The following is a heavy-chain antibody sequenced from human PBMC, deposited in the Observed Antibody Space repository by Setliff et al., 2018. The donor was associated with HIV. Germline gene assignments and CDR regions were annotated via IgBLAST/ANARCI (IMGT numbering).Heavy chain of an antibody. J-gene: IGHJ6*03. Sequence: PGGSLRLSCEASGFTFGDFCMNWVRQAPGKGLEWVSYISSQRTTIFYSDSVKGRFTISRDNDKNLLFLHMNGLRADDTAVYYCARGPTTVTNYYYYYMDVWGKGTTVTVSS. CDR2: ISSQRTTI. CDR1: GFTFGDFC. CDR3: ARGPTTVTNYYYYYMDV. V-gene: IGHV3-48*01. D-gene: IGHD4-17*01.